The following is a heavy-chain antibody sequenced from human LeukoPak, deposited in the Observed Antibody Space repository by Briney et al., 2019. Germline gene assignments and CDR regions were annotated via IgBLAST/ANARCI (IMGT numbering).Heavy chain of an antibody. CDR3: ARDQTAAAGTDY. CDR1: GFTFSTYS. Sequence: GGSLRLSCVVSGFTFSTYSMNWVRQAPGKGLEWVSHITSSSTIYYADSVKGRFTISRDNPKNSLYLQMNSLRAEDTAVYYCARDQTAAAGTDYWGQGTLVTVSS. V-gene: IGHV3-48*01. CDR2: ITSSSTI. D-gene: IGHD6-13*01. J-gene: IGHJ4*02.